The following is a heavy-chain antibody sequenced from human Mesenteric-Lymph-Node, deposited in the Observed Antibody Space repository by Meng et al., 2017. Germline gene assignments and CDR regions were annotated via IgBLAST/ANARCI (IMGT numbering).Heavy chain of an antibody. Sequence: KVSCKGSGYSFTSYWIGWVRQMPGKGLEWMGIIYPGDSDTRYSPSFQGQVTISADKSISTAYLQWSSLKASDTAMYYCARLKLGTFDAFDIWGQGTMVTVSS. CDR3: ARLKLGTFDAFDI. D-gene: IGHD7-27*01. CDR2: IYPGDSDT. J-gene: IGHJ3*02. CDR1: GYSFTSYW. V-gene: IGHV5-51*01.